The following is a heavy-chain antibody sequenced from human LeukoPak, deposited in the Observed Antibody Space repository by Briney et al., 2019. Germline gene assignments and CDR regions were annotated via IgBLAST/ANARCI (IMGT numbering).Heavy chain of an antibody. V-gene: IGHV3-15*01. Sequence: GGSLRLSCAASGFTFSNAWMSWVRQAPGKGLEWVGRIKSKTDGGTTDYAAPVKGRFTISRDDSKNTLYLQINSLKTEDTAVYYCTTDLLLSSVTTLDFDYWGQGTLVTVSS. CDR1: GFTFSNAW. CDR2: IKSKTDGGTT. J-gene: IGHJ4*02. D-gene: IGHD4-17*01. CDR3: TTDLLLSSVTTLDFDY.